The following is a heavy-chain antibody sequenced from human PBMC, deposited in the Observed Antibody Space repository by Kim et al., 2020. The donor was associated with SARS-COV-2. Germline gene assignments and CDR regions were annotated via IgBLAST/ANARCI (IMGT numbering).Heavy chain of an antibody. CDR3: AKATTGHYYYLDV. D-gene: IGHD4-17*01. CDR2: IYYSGSTRST. Sequence: SETLSLTCTVSGGSISSYYWSWIRQPPGKGLEWSGYIYYSGSTRSTNYNSSLQCRVAISVDTSKNQFSLKLSSVTAADTAVYYCAKATTGHYYYLDVWGKGTTVTVSS. V-gene: IGHV4-59*08. J-gene: IGHJ6*03. CDR1: GGSISSYY.